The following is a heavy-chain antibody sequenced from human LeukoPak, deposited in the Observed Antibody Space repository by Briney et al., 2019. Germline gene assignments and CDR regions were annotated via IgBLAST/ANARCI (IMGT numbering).Heavy chain of an antibody. CDR2: SKEDGGEK. J-gene: IGHJ3*02. Sequence: AGSLSLSCAASGFTFSRNWMSWVRQAQGKGLEWVASSKEDGGEKFHVDSVRGRFTISRDNAKKSLYLQMISLRAEDTAVYFCARVLGCTNGVCHDAFDIWSQGTVVTVSS. V-gene: IGHV3-7*01. CDR3: ARVLGCTNGVCHDAFDI. D-gene: IGHD2-8*01. CDR1: GFTFSRNW.